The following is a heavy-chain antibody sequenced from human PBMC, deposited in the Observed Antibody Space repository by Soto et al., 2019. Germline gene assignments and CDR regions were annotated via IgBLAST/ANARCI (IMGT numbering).Heavy chain of an antibody. CDR3: ARSGGNDFWTGQNAFDI. CDR2: INPNSGGT. D-gene: IGHD3-3*01. J-gene: IGHJ3*02. V-gene: IGHV1-2*04. CDR1: GYTFTGYY. Sequence: ASVKVSCKASGYTFTGYYMHCVRQAPGQGLEWMGWINPNSGGTNYAQKFQGWVTMTRDTSISTAYMELSRLRSDDTAVYYCARSGGNDFWTGQNAFDIWGQGTMVTVSS.